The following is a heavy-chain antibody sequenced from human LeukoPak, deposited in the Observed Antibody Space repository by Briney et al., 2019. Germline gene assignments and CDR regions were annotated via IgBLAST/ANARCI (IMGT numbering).Heavy chain of an antibody. CDR1: GYTFTSYG. CDR3: ARDLRIVVVPAAMPFLGY. V-gene: IGHV1-18*01. D-gene: IGHD2-2*01. J-gene: IGHJ4*02. Sequence: ASVKVSCKASGYTFTSYGISWVRQAPGQGREWMGWISAYNGNTNYAQKLQGRVPMTTDTSTSTAYMELWSLRSDDTAVYYCARDLRIVVVPAAMPFLGYWGQGTLVTVSS. CDR2: ISAYNGNT.